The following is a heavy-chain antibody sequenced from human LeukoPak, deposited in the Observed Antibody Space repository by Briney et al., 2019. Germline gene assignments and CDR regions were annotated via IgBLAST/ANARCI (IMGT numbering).Heavy chain of an antibody. V-gene: IGHV3-30*18. CDR3: AKGNYDYVWGSYRS. CDR1: GFTFSSYG. Sequence: GGSLRLSCAASGFTFSSYGMHWVRQAPGKGLEWVAVISYDGSNKYYADSVKGRFTISRDNSKNTLYLQMNSLRAEDTAVYYCAKGNYDYVWGSYRSWGQETLVTVSS. CDR2: ISYDGSNK. J-gene: IGHJ4*02. D-gene: IGHD3-16*02.